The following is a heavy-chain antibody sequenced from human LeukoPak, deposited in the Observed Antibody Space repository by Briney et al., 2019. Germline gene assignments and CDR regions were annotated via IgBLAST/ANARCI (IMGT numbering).Heavy chain of an antibody. CDR2: INAGNGNT. CDR3: ARVNDYIGTYYFDF. J-gene: IGHJ4*02. V-gene: IGHV1-3*01. CDR1: GGTFSSYA. D-gene: IGHD4-11*01. Sequence: ASVKVSCKASGGTFSSYAISWVRQAPGQRLEWMGWINAGNGNTRYSQKFQGRLTIASDTSASTAYMELSSLRSEDTAIYFCARVNDYIGTYYFDFWGQGTLVTVSS.